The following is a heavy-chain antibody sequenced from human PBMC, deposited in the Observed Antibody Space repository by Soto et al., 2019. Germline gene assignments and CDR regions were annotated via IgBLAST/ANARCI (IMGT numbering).Heavy chain of an antibody. V-gene: IGHV4-30-4*01. Sequence: QVQLQESGPGLVKPSETLSLTCTVSGGSISGGVHSWSWIRQPPGKGLEWIGHIFDSGSTYYNTSLKSLLTISVDTSKTQFSLRLSSVTAADTAVYYCAREIMPLTNDCYFDLWGRGTLVTVSS. CDR3: AREIMPLTNDCYFDL. D-gene: IGHD2-8*01. CDR2: IFDSGST. CDR1: GGSISGGVHS. J-gene: IGHJ2*01.